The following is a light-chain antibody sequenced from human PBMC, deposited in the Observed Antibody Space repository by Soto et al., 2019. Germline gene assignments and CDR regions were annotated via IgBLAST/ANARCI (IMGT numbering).Light chain of an antibody. Sequence: EIVLTQSPGTLSLSPGERATLSCRASQSVISTYLAWYQQKPGQAPRLLIYDASNRATGIPARFSGSGSGTDFTLTISSLEPEDFAVYYCQQRSNWQVTFGQGTRLEI. V-gene: IGKV3D-20*02. CDR2: DAS. CDR3: QQRSNWQVT. CDR1: QSVISTY. J-gene: IGKJ5*01.